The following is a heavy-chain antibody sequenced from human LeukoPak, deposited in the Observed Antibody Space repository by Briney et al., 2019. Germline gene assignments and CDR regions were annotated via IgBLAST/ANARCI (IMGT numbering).Heavy chain of an antibody. CDR3: AKASYGDYYFDY. CDR1: GFTFSSYE. Sequence: GGSLRLSCAASGFTFSSYEMNWVRQAPGKGLEWVSYISSSGSTIYYADSVKGRFTISRDNAKNSLYLQMNSLRAEDTALYYCAKASYGDYYFDYWGQGTLVTVSS. D-gene: IGHD5-18*01. V-gene: IGHV3-48*03. J-gene: IGHJ4*02. CDR2: ISSSGSTI.